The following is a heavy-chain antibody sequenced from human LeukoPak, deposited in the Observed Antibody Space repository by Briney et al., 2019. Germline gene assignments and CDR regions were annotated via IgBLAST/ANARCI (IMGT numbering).Heavy chain of an antibody. V-gene: IGHV3-23*01. CDR1: GFTLSSYA. CDR2: ISDTGNT. CDR3: AKAPVTTCRGAFCYPFDY. D-gene: IGHD2-15*01. J-gene: IGHJ4*02. Sequence: GGSLRLSCAASGFTLSSYAMSWVRQAPGKGLEWVSAISDTGNTYHADSVKGRFTISRDSSKHTLFLQMNRLRPEAAAVYYCAKAPVTTCRGAFCYPFDYWGLGTPVTVSS.